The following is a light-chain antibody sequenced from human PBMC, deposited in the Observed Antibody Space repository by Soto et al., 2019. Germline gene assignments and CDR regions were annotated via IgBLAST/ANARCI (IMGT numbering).Light chain of an antibody. Sequence: DIQMTQSPSSLSASVGDRVTIPCRASQSIDSNLNWYQQKPGKAPKLLIYAASSLQSGVPARFSGSGSGTDFTLTISSLQPEDFATYYCQQSYSTPRTFGQGTKVEIK. CDR1: QSIDSN. J-gene: IGKJ1*01. V-gene: IGKV1-39*01. CDR3: QQSYSTPRT. CDR2: AAS.